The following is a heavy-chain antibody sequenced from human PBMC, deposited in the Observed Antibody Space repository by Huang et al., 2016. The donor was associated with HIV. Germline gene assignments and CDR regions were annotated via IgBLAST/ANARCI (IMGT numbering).Heavy chain of an antibody. V-gene: IGHV1-69*13. Sequence: QVQLVQSGAEVKTPGSSVKVSCKASGGTFSKYAISWVRQAPGQGLEWMGGIIPMVGTPNDARKFQGRVTITADDSTSTTYVEVSSLRSEDTALYYCARGQLGSYGDYDVLYWGQGTLVTVSS. J-gene: IGHJ4*02. D-gene: IGHD4-17*01. CDR2: IIPMVGTP. CDR1: GGTFSKYA. CDR3: ARGQLGSYGDYDVLY.